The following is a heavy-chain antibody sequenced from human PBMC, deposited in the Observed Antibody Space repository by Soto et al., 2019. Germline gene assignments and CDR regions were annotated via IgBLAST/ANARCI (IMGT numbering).Heavy chain of an antibody. CDR3: ARALCSSTSCYATEKAFDI. V-gene: IGHV1-69*02. CDR2: IIPILGIA. D-gene: IGHD2-2*01. CDR1: GGTFSSYT. Sequence: QVQLVQSGAEVKKPGSSVKVSCKASGGTFSSYTISWVRQAPGQGLEWMGRIIPILGIANYAQKFQGRVTITADKSTSTAYMELSSLRSEDTAVYYCARALCSSTSCYATEKAFDIWGQGTMVTVSS. J-gene: IGHJ3*02.